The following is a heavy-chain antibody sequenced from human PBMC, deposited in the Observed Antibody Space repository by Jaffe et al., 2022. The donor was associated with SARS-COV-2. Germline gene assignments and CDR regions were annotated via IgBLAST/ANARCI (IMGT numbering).Heavy chain of an antibody. D-gene: IGHD3-22*01. J-gene: IGHJ4*02. V-gene: IGHV3-23*01. CDR1: GFTFSSYA. CDR2: ISGSGGST. Sequence: EVQLLESGGGLVQPGGSLRLSCAASGFTFSSYAMSWVRQAPGKGLEWVSAISGSGGSTYYADSVKGRFTISRDNSKNTLYLQMNSLRAEDTAVYYCAKAGEQYYYDSSGYYVMQLVMLVDYWGQGTLVTVSS. CDR3: AKAGEQYYYDSSGYYVMQLVMLVDY.